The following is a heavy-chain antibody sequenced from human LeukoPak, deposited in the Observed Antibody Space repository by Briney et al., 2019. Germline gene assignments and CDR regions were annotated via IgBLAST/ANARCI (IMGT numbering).Heavy chain of an antibody. CDR1: GFTLSSYS. CDR3: AKDPQRGCSYGYGYYFDY. D-gene: IGHD5-18*01. V-gene: IGHV3-48*01. Sequence: GGSLRLSCTASGFTLSSYSMNWVRQAPGKGLEWISYIGYRNSPIHYADSVKGRFTISRDNSKNTLYLQMNSLRAEDTAVYYCAKDPQRGCSYGYGYYFDYWGQGTLVTVSS. J-gene: IGHJ4*02. CDR2: IGYRNSPI.